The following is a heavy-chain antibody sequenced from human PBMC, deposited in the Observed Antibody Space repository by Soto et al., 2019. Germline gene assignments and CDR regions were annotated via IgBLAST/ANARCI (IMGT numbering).Heavy chain of an antibody. J-gene: IGHJ5*02. CDR3: ARIRDYYASPITIRPWFDP. CDR1: GDSISNNY. V-gene: IGHV4-59*01. CDR2: IYHSGNT. D-gene: IGHD3-16*01. Sequence: SETLSLTCIVSGDSISNNYWSWIRQPPGKGPEWIGYIYHSGNTNYNPSLKSRVTISVDTSKNQFSLKLSSLTAADTAVYYCARIRDYYASPITIRPWFDPWGQGTLVTVSS.